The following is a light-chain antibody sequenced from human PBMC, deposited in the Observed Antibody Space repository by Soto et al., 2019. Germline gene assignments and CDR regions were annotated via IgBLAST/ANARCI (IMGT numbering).Light chain of an antibody. CDR2: SSN. Sequence: QSALTQPPSASGTPGQRVTVSCSGSSSNIGSNSVNWYQQLPGTAPKLLIYSSNQRPSGAPDRLSGSKSGTSASLAISGLQSEDEADYYCAAWDDSLNGVVFGGGTKLTVL. J-gene: IGLJ2*01. CDR1: SSNIGSNS. CDR3: AAWDDSLNGVV. V-gene: IGLV1-44*01.